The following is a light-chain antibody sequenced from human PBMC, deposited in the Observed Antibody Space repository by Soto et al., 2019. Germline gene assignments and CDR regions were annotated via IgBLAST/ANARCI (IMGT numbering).Light chain of an antibody. J-gene: IGKJ1*01. V-gene: IGKV3-15*01. Sequence: EVVMTQSPATLSVSPGERATLSCRASQSVSSNVAWYQQKPGQAPRLLIYGASNRAAGIPARFSGSGSGTDFTLTITSLQSEDFGVYYCHQHNNWWTFGQGTKVEIK. CDR2: GAS. CDR1: QSVSSN. CDR3: HQHNNWWT.